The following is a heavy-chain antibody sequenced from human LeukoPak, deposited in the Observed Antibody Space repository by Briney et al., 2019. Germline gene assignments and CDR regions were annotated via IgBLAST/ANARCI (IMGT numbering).Heavy chain of an antibody. V-gene: IGHV3-23*01. J-gene: IGHJ4*02. Sequence: PGGSLGLSCAASEFTFSRYAMSWVRQAPGKELEWVSTISGSGGNTYYADSVKGRFTISRDNAKNTLYLQMSGLRAEDTAVYYCAKGGSCSGGSCYPLDFWGQGTLVTVSS. CDR3: AKGGSCSGGSCYPLDF. CDR1: EFTFSRYA. CDR2: ISGSGGNT. D-gene: IGHD2-15*01.